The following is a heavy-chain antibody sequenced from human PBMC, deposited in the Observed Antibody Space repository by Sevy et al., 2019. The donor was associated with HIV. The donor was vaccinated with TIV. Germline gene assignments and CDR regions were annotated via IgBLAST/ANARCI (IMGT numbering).Heavy chain of an antibody. Sequence: GGSLRLSCAASGFTFSNYAINWVRQAPGKGLEWVSRISGSGASTFYADSVKGRFTISRDNSKNTVHLQMNSLRVEYTAVYYCATVVVPADIDPFYYYAYGMDVWGQGTTVTVSS. D-gene: IGHD2-2*01. CDR1: GFTFSNYA. J-gene: IGHJ6*02. CDR2: ISGSGAST. V-gene: IGHV3-23*01. CDR3: ATVVVPADIDPFYYYAYGMDV.